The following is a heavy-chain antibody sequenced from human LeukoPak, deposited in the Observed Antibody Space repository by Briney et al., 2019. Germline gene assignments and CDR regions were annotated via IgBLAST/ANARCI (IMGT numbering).Heavy chain of an antibody. J-gene: IGHJ4*02. D-gene: IGHD1-26*01. CDR1: GVSISSSNSY. CDR2: IYYSGNT. CDR3: ARALKYSGSYSFDY. V-gene: IGHV4-39*07. Sequence: SETLSLTCTVSGVSISSSNSYWGWIRQPPGKGLEWIGSIYYSGNTYYNASLKSQVSISIDTSKNQFSLKLSSVTAADTAVYYCARALKYSGSYSFDYWGQGTLVTVSS.